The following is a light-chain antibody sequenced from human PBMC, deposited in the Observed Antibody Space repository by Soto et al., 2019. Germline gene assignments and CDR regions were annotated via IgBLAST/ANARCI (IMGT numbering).Light chain of an antibody. CDR2: GAS. V-gene: IGKV3D-20*02. CDR3: QQRVNWLT. J-gene: IGKJ4*01. Sequence: EIVLTQSPGTLSLSPGERATLSCRASQSVSRYLAWYQQKPGQAPRLLIYGASSRATGIPDRFSGSGSGTDFTLTISRLEPEDFAVYYCQQRVNWLTFGGGTKVEL. CDR1: QSVSRY.